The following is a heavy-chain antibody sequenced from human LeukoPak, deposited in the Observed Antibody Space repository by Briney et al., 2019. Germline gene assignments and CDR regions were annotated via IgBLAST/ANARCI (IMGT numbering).Heavy chain of an antibody. CDR1: GFTFSNYA. J-gene: IGHJ4*02. Sequence: GGSLRLSCAASGFTFSNYAMHWVRQAPGKGLEWVAVLSYDGSKKYYADSVKGRFTISRDNSKNTLYLQVNSLRVEDTSMYYCARVGDGDYLRYHFHLWGQGTLVTVSS. CDR3: ARVGDGDYLRYHFHL. CDR2: LSYDGSKK. V-gene: IGHV3-30-3*01. D-gene: IGHD4-17*01.